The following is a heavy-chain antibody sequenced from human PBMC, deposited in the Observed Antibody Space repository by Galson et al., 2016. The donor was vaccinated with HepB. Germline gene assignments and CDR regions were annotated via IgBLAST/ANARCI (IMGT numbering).Heavy chain of an antibody. V-gene: IGHV3-21*01. J-gene: IGHJ6*02. CDR2: VSRSSSYI. CDR1: GFTFSTYT. Sequence: SLRLSCAASGFTFSTYTMNWVRQAPGKGLEWVSSVSRSSSYIFYADSVKGRFTLSRDNAKNSLYLQMNSLRAEDTAVYYCARGRHDYGDYGYYYNYGTDVWGQGTTVTVSS. D-gene: IGHD4-17*01. CDR3: ARGRHDYGDYGYYYNYGTDV.